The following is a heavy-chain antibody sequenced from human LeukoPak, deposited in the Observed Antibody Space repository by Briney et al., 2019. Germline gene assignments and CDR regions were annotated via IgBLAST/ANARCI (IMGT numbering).Heavy chain of an antibody. CDR2: IYYSGST. J-gene: IGHJ4*02. Sequence: SETLSLSCSVSGGSISSYYWSWIRQPPGKGLEWIGYIYYSGSTNYNPSLKSRFTISVDTSKNQFSLKLSSVTAADTAVYYCARVYAAGGYYDSSGYRYYFDYWGQGTLVTVSS. V-gene: IGHV4-59*01. D-gene: IGHD3-22*01. CDR3: ARVYAAGGYYDSSGYRYYFDY. CDR1: GGSISSYY.